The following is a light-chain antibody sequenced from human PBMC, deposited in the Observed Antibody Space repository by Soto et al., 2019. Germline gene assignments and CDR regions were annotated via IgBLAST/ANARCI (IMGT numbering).Light chain of an antibody. J-gene: IGLJ2*01. CDR2: DND. CDR3: GTWDSSLSVGL. V-gene: IGLV1-51*01. Sequence: QSVLTQPPSVSAAPGQKVTISCAGSSSNIGHNYVCWYQHLPGTAPKLLIFDNDRRPSGIPDRFSGSKSGTSATLDLTGLQAGDEADYYCGTWDSSLSVGLFGGGTKLTVL. CDR1: SSNIGHNY.